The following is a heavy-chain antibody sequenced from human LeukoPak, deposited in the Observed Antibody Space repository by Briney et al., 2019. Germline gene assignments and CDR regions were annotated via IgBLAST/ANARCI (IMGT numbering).Heavy chain of an antibody. V-gene: IGHV3-49*03. CDR3: TRDWIMTDF. CDR2: IRNKASGGTT. CDR1: GFTFGDYS. J-gene: IGHJ4*02. D-gene: IGHD2-2*03. Sequence: GGSLRLSCTASGFTFGDYSMTWFRQAPGKGPEWVSFIRNKASGGTTEHAASVRGRFTTSRDDSKSIAYLQMNSLKTEDTALYYCTRDWIMTDFWGQGTLVTVSS.